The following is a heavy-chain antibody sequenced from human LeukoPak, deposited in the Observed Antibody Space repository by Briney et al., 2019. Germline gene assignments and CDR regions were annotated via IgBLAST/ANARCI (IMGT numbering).Heavy chain of an antibody. Sequence: GGSLRLTCAASGFTFDDYGMSWVRQAPGKGLEWVSGINWNGGSTGYADSVKGRFTISRDNAKNSLYLQMNSLRAEDTALYYCARAKYYYDSSGYCDWGQGTLVTVSS. CDR2: INWNGGST. CDR1: GFTFDDYG. D-gene: IGHD3-22*01. V-gene: IGHV3-20*04. J-gene: IGHJ4*02. CDR3: ARAKYYYDSSGYCD.